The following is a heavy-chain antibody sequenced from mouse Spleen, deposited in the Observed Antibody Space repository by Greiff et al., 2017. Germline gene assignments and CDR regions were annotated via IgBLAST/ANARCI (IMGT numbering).Heavy chain of an antibody. J-gene: IGHJ2*01. CDR2: IDPSDSYT. D-gene: IGHD1-1*01. V-gene: IGHV1-69*01. CDR1: GYTFTSYW. Sequence: QVQLQQPGAELVMPGASVKLSCKASGYTFTSYWMHWVKQRPGQGLEWIGYIDPSDSYTNYNQKFKGKATLTVDKSSSTAYMQLSSLTYEDSAVYYCARGGLGSSPLDYWGQGTTLTVSS. CDR3: ARGGLGSSPLDY.